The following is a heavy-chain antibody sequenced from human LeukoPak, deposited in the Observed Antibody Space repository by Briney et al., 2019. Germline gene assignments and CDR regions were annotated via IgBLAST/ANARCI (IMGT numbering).Heavy chain of an antibody. D-gene: IGHD3-16*02. V-gene: IGHV3-7*01. J-gene: IGHJ4*02. CDR2: IKQHGSEE. Sequence: PGGSLRLSCAASGFIFSSYAMNWVRQAPGKGLEWVANIKQHGSEEYYVDSVKDRFTISRDNAKNSLYLQMNSLRAEDTAVYYCARGGVDYYDYVWGSYRLDYWGQGTLVTVSS. CDR1: GFIFSSYA. CDR3: ARGGVDYYDYVWGSYRLDY.